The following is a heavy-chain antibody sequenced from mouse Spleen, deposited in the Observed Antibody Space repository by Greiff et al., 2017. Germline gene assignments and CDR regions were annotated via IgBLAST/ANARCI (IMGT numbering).Heavy chain of an antibody. D-gene: IGHD2-14*01. CDR3: ARYYRYDAPWFAY. CDR1: GFSLTSYG. V-gene: IGHV2-2*01. CDR2: IWSGGST. J-gene: IGHJ3*01. Sequence: QVQLKQSGPGLVQPSQSLSITCTVSGFSLTSYGVHWVRQSPGKGLEWLGVIWSGGSTDYNAAFISRLSISKDNSKSQVFFKMNSLQADDTAIYYCARYYRYDAPWFAYWGQGTLVTVSA.